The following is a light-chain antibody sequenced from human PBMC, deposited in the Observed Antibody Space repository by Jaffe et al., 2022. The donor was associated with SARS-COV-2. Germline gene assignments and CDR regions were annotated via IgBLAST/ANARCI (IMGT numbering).Light chain of an antibody. CDR2: GAS. CDR3: QQYGTSPWT. J-gene: IGKJ1*01. V-gene: IGKV3-20*01. CDR1: QTVTSNY. Sequence: EIVLTQSPGTLSLSPGERASLSCRASQTVTSNYLAWYQQKPGQSPRRLFYGASGRATGIPDRFSASGSGTDFTLTISRLEPEDFAVYYCQQYGTSPWTFGRGTKVEIK.